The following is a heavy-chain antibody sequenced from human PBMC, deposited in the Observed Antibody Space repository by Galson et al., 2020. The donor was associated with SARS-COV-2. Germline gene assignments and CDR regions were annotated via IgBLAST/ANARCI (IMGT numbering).Heavy chain of an antibody. CDR1: GFTFSNAW. V-gene: IGHV3-15*01. CDR2: IKSKTDGGTT. D-gene: IGHD4-17*01. CDR3: MDDYYYYYYGMDV. J-gene: IGHJ6*02. Sequence: GGSLRLSCAASGFTFSNAWMSWVRQAPGKGLEWVGRIKSKTDGGTTDYAAPVKGRFTISRDDSKNTLYLQMNSLKTEDTAVYYCMDDYYYYYYGMDVWGQGTTVTVSS.